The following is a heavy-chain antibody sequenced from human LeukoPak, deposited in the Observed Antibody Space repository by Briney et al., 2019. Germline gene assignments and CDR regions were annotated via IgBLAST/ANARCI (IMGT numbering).Heavy chain of an antibody. Sequence: PGGSLRLSCAASGFTFDDYAMHWVRQAPGKGLEWVSGISWNSGSIGYADSVKGRFTISRDNAKNSLYLQMNSLRAEDMALYYCAKELGYCSSTSCHDAFDIWGQGTMVTVSS. J-gene: IGHJ3*02. D-gene: IGHD2-2*01. CDR3: AKELGYCSSTSCHDAFDI. V-gene: IGHV3-9*03. CDR1: GFTFDDYA. CDR2: ISWNSGSI.